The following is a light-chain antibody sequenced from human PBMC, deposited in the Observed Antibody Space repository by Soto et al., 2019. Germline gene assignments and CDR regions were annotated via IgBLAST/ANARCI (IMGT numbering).Light chain of an antibody. CDR3: CSYAGNYIFV. Sequence: QSALTQPRSVSGSPGQSITISCTGTSSDVGGYNYVSWYQQHPGKAPKLMIYDVDKRPSGVPDRFSGSKSGNTASLTISGLQTEDEGDYYCCSYAGNYIFVFGGGTKLTVL. J-gene: IGLJ2*01. V-gene: IGLV2-11*01. CDR1: SSDVGGYNY. CDR2: DVD.